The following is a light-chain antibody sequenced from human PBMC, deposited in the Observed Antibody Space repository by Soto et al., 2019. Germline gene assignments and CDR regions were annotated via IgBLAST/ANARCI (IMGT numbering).Light chain of an antibody. J-gene: IGLJ2*01. CDR2: EVH. Sequence: QSVLTQPPSASGSPGQSVTISCTGTSSDVGGYKYVSWYQQHPAKAPKLMIFEVHKRPSGVPDRFSGSKSGNTASLTVSGLQAEDEADYYCSSYGGTNNLLFGGGTKLTVL. CDR3: SSYGGTNNLL. CDR1: SSDVGGYKY. V-gene: IGLV2-8*01.